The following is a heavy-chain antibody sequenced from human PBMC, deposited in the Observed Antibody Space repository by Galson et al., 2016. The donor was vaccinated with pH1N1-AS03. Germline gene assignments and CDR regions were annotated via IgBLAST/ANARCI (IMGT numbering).Heavy chain of an antibody. CDR2: INPNSGGA. J-gene: IGHJ3*02. CDR3: ATDVVTAMGRAFDI. D-gene: IGHD2-21*02. V-gene: IGHV1-2*06. Sequence: SVKVSCKASGYTFIGYYMHWVRQAPGQGLEWLGRINPNSGGANDVQKFKDRVTMTRDTSICTAYMERSGLTSDDTAVYYCATDVVTAMGRAFDIWGQGTMVTVSS. CDR1: GYTFIGYY.